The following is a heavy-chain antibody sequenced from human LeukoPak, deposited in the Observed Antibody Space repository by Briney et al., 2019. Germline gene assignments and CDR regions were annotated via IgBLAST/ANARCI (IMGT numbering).Heavy chain of an antibody. V-gene: IGHV4-61*01. CDR1: SGSISTSNYY. Sequence: RSSETLSLTCTVSSGSISTSNYYWGWIRQPPGKGLEWIGYIYYSGSTNYNPSLKSRVTISVDTSKNQFSLKLSSVTAADTAVYYCARDGKYSSSLIDYWGQGTLVTVSS. CDR3: ARDGKYSSSLIDY. CDR2: IYYSGST. D-gene: IGHD6-13*01. J-gene: IGHJ4*02.